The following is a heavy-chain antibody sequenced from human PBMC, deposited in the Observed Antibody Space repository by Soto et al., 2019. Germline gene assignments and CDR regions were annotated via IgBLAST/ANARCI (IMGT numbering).Heavy chain of an antibody. D-gene: IGHD3-10*01. CDR3: ARAFYYGSGSKGYYYYYGMDV. V-gene: IGHV4-34*01. CDR1: GGSFSGYY. CDR2: INHSGST. Sequence: SSETLSLTCAVYGGSFSGYYWSWIRQPPGKGLEWIGEINHSGSTNYNPSLKSRVTISVDTSKNQFSLKLSSVTAADTAVYYCARAFYYGSGSKGYYYYYGMDVWGQGTTVTVSS. J-gene: IGHJ6*02.